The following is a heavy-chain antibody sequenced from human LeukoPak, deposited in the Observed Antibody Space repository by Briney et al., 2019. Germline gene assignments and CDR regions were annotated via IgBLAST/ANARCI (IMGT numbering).Heavy chain of an antibody. D-gene: IGHD6-13*01. CDR1: GDSISSYY. CDR3: ARGLEGIAAAGTEYWFDP. J-gene: IGHJ5*02. CDR2: IYDNGIT. V-gene: IGHV4-59*01. Sequence: PSETVSLTCTVSGDSISSYYWSWIRQPPGKGLEWIGYIYDNGITKYNPSLKSRVTISVDTSKNQFSLRLTSVTATDTAVYYCARGLEGIAAAGTEYWFDPWGQGTLVIVSS.